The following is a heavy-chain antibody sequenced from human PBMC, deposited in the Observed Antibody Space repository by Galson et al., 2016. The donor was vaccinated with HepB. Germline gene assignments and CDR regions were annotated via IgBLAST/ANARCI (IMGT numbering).Heavy chain of an antibody. CDR3: ARVSGADNYLGLNV. J-gene: IGHJ6*02. CDR2: ISGSSTYI. Sequence: CAASGFTFSDYSMNWVRQAPGKGLEWVPSISGSSTYIYYGDSVKGRFTISRDNAKNSLSLQMNSLRAEDTALYFCARVSGADNYLGLNVWGQGTTVTVSS. V-gene: IGHV3-21*01. D-gene: IGHD1-26*01. CDR1: GFTFSDYS.